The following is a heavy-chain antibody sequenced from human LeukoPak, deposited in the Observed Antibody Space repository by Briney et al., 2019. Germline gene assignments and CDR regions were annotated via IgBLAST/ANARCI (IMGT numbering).Heavy chain of an antibody. J-gene: IGHJ6*03. Sequence: GGSLRLSCAASGFTFSNYAMRWVRQAPGKGLEWVSGISGSGDSTYYADSVKGRFTISRDNSKNTLYLQMNSLRAEDTAVYYCARAGHYYYYMDVWGKGTTVTISS. CDR2: ISGSGDST. CDR3: ARAGHYYYYMDV. CDR1: GFTFSNYA. V-gene: IGHV3-23*01.